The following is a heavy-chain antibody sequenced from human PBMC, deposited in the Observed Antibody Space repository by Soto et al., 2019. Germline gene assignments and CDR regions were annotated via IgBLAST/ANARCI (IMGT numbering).Heavy chain of an antibody. D-gene: IGHD3-3*01. CDR2: ISPYSGNT. CDR1: GYTFSNYG. Sequence: QVQLVQSGAEVRNPGASVKVSCKPSGYTFSNYGINWLRLAPGQGLEWMGWISPYSGNTNFAQTLKGLLSMTTDASKRTAYMELRGLRSVDTAVYDCSRDRTRYLEWMSKRGWFDSWGQGTVVTVSS. V-gene: IGHV1-18*04. J-gene: IGHJ5*01. CDR3: SRDRTRYLEWMSKRGWFDS.